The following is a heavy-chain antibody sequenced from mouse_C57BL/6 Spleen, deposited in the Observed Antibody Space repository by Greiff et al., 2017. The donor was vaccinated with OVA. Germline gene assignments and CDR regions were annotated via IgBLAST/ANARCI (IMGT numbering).Heavy chain of an antibody. CDR3: LYYNYDGFAY. CDR1: GYTFTSYW. D-gene: IGHD2-4*01. CDR2: IDPSNSYT. V-gene: IGHV1-69*01. J-gene: IGHJ3*01. Sequence: VQLQQPGAELVMPGASVKLSCKASGYTFTSYWMHWVKQRPGQGLEWIGEIDPSNSYTNYNHKFKGKSTLTVDKSSSTAYMQLSSLTSEDSAVYYCLYYNYDGFAYWGQGTLVTVSA.